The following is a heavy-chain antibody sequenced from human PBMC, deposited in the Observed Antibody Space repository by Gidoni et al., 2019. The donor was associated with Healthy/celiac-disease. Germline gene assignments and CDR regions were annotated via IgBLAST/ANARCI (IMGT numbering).Heavy chain of an antibody. D-gene: IGHD6-19*01. CDR1: GFPFRSYW. Sequence: EVQLVESGGGLVQPGGSLRLSCSASGFPFRSYWKSCVRQDPGKGLEWVANIKQDGSEKYYVDSVKGRFTISRYNAKNSLDLQMNSLRAEDTAVYYCARDPSKGSGWYSLDYWGQGTLVTVSS. CDR3: ARDPSKGSGWYSLDY. J-gene: IGHJ4*02. CDR2: IKQDGSEK. V-gene: IGHV3-7*01.